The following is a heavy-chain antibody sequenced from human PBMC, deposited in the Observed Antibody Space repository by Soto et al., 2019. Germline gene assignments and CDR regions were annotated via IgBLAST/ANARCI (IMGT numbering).Heavy chain of an antibody. V-gene: IGHV3-73*02. CDR2: IRSKANNYAT. D-gene: IGHD3-16*01. CDR3: TSPRPDGIGFNI. CDR1: RFTFSGSA. J-gene: IGHJ3*02. Sequence: EVQLVESGGGLVQPGGSLKLSCATSRFTFSGSAMHWVRQAPGKGLEWLGHIRSKANNYATAYVASVKGRLTISRDGSKNTAYVQMNGLKTEDTAVYYCTSPRPDGIGFNIWGQGTGVTVSS.